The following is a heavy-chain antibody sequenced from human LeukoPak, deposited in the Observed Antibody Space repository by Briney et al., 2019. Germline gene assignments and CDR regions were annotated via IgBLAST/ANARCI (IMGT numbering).Heavy chain of an antibody. Sequence: GGSLRLSCAASGFTFSSYGMHWVRQAPGKGLEWVAVIWYDGSNKYYADSVKGRFTISRDNSKNTLYLQMNSLRAEDTAVYYCARVRDSSGYWGFDYWGLGTLVTVSS. D-gene: IGHD3-22*01. CDR1: GFTFSSYG. J-gene: IGHJ4*02. CDR3: ARVRDSSGYWGFDY. V-gene: IGHV3-33*01. CDR2: IWYDGSNK.